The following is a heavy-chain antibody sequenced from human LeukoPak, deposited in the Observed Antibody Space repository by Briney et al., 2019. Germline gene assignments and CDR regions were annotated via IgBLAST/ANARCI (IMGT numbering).Heavy chain of an antibody. CDR2: IKGDGSKQ. CDR3: AKLLGSSSFDAFDI. J-gene: IGHJ3*02. V-gene: IGHV3-7*01. CDR1: GLAFSTNS. D-gene: IGHD6-13*01. Sequence: GGSLRLSCAASGLAFSTNSMSWVRQAPGKGLEWVANIKGDGSKQYYVDSVKGRFTISRDNAKNSLYLQMYSLTAEDTAVYYCAKLLGSSSFDAFDIWGQGTMVTVSS.